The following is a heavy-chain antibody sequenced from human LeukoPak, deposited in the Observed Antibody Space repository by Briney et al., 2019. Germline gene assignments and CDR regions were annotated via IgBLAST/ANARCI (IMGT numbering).Heavy chain of an antibody. CDR3: ARRVVVPYLGFDY. J-gene: IGHJ4*02. CDR2: IYPGDSDT. V-gene: IGHV5-51*01. CDR1: GYSFTSYW. Sequence: GESLQISCKGSGYSFTSYWIGWVRQMPGKGLEWMGIIYPGDSDTRYSPSFQGQVTISADKSISTAYLQWSSLKASDTAMYYCARRVVVPYLGFDYWGQGTLVTVSS. D-gene: IGHD3-22*01.